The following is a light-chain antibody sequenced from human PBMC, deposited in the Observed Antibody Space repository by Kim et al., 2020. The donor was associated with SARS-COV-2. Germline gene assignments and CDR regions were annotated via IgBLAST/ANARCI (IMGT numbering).Light chain of an antibody. CDR3: NSRDSNDNVV. CDR1: SLRSYS. V-gene: IGLV3-19*01. Sequence: VAVGQTVRITCQGDSLRSYSATWYQQKPGQAPILVIYGKSNRPSGIPDRFSGSSSGNTASLTITGTQEGDEADYYCNSRDSNDNVVFGGGTQLTVL. J-gene: IGLJ2*01. CDR2: GKS.